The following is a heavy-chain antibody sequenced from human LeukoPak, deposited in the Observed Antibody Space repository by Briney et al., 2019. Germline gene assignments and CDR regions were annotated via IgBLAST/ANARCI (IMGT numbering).Heavy chain of an antibody. V-gene: IGHV3-74*01. D-gene: IGHD3-10*01. CDR2: INSDGSST. CDR3: ATDLIHYYGSGAKT. Sequence: GGSLRLSCAASRFTFSTYWMHWVRQAPGKGLVWVSRINSDGSSTGYADSVKGRFTISRDNAKNTLYLQMNSLRAEDTAVYYCATDLIHYYGSGAKTWGQGTLVTVSS. CDR1: RFTFSTYW. J-gene: IGHJ5*02.